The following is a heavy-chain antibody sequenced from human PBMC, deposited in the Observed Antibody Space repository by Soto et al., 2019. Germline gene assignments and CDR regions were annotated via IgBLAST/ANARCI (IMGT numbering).Heavy chain of an antibody. Sequence: GGSLRLSCAASGFIFTSYGMHWVRQAPGKGLEWMALILHDGSAEYYADSVKGRFTISRDNSKNTLYLQMKSLTAEDTAVYYCARSRDGYSFYFYYGMDGWGQGTTVTVSS. CDR1: GFIFTSYG. V-gene: IGHV3-30*03. CDR3: ARSRDGYSFYFYYGMDG. D-gene: IGHD4-4*01. J-gene: IGHJ6*02. CDR2: ILHDGSAE.